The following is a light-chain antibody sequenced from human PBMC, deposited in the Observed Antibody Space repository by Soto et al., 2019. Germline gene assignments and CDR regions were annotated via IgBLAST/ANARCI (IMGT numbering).Light chain of an antibody. CDR1: QSVDTTF. V-gene: IGKV3-20*01. CDR2: GAS. J-gene: IGKJ1*01. Sequence: ESVLTQSPGSLSLSPGQRATLSCRASQSVDTTFFAWYQKKPGQAPRLLIYGASKRATGIPDRFSGSGSGTDFTLIISRLEPEDFAVYYCQQYMSAVTFGQGTKVEIK. CDR3: QQYMSAVT.